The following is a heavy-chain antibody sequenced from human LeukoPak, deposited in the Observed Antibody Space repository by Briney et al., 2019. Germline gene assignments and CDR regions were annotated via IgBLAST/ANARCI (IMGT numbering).Heavy chain of an antibody. CDR1: GFTFSSYS. Sequence: GGSLRLSCAASGFTFSSYSMNWVRQAPGKGLEWLSYFSSSSGIIYYADSVRGRFTVSRDTAKNSVFLQMDSLRDDDTAVYYCARGVSGSYAPFDYWGQGTLVTVSS. CDR2: FSSSSGII. V-gene: IGHV3-48*02. CDR3: ARGVSGSYAPFDY. J-gene: IGHJ4*02. D-gene: IGHD1-26*01.